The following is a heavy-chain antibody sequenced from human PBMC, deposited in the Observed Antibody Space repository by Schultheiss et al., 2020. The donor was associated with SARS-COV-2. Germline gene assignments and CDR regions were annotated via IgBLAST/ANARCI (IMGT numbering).Heavy chain of an antibody. CDR3: TTEHYHDGSNYPIFDY. CDR1: GFTFSNVW. Sequence: GGSLRLSCAAPGFTFSNVWMSWVRQAPGKGLEWVGRIRSKSEGGTADYAAPVKGRFTISRDDSKNTLFVQMDSLTSEDTAVYYCTTEHYHDGSNYPIFDYWGQGTLVTVSS. CDR2: IRSKSEGGTA. D-gene: IGHD3-22*01. V-gene: IGHV3-15*01. J-gene: IGHJ4*02.